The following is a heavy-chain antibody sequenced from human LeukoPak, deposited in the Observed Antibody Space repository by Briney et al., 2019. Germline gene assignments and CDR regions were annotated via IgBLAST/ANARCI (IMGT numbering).Heavy chain of an antibody. D-gene: IGHD3-22*01. V-gene: IGHV1-69*13. CDR1: GGTFSSYA. J-gene: IGHJ6*03. Sequence: ASVKVSCKASGGTFSSYAISWVRQAPGQGLEWMGGIIPIFGTANYAQKFQGRVTITADESTSTAYMELSSLRSEDTAVYYCARTTYYYDSSGYYFLTYYYYMDVWGKGTTVTISS. CDR2: IIPIFGTA. CDR3: ARTTYYYDSSGYYFLTYYYYMDV.